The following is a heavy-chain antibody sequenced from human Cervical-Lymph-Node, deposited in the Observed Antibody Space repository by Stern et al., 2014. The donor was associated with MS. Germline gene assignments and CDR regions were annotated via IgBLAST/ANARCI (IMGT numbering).Heavy chain of an antibody. D-gene: IGHD3-3*01. CDR2: IDWNDKT. Sequence: QVTLKESGPALVQPTQTLTLTCTFSGFSLVPSGVRVSWIRQPPGKALEWLARIDWNDKTVYNTSLMTRLTISKDTSKNQVVLTMTNVDPVDTATYYCARMMGSGYRHYFDYWGQGTPVTVS. CDR1: GFSLVPSGVR. CDR3: ARMMGSGYRHYFDY. V-gene: IGHV2-70*04. J-gene: IGHJ4*02.